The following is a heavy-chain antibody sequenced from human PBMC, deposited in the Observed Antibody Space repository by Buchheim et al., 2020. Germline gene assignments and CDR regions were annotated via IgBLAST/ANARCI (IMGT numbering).Heavy chain of an antibody. J-gene: IGHJ6*02. V-gene: IGHV4-61*05. CDR2: IYYSGST. Sequence: QLQLQESGPGLVKPSETLSLTCTVSGGSISSSSYYWSWIRQPPGKGLEWIGYIYYSGSTNYNPSLKSRVTISVDTSKNQFSLKLSSVTAADTAVYYCASKRVFGEDRGMDVWGQGTT. CDR1: GGSISSSSYY. D-gene: IGHD3-10*02. CDR3: ASKRVFGEDRGMDV.